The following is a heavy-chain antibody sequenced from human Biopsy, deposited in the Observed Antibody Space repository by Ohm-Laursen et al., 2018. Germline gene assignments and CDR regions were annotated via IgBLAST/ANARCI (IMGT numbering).Heavy chain of an antibody. D-gene: IGHD2-2*01. CDR2: FAPENGKT. V-gene: IGHV1-24*01. CDR1: GYTLTALS. Sequence: SVKVSCKVSGYTLTALSMHWVRQAPGRGLEWMGGFAPENGKTIYAQKFQGRITMTEDTSTDTAYMELSSLRSDDMAVYYCARGGTLVVVPTAVLHSFDIWGQGTMVTVSS. CDR3: ARGGTLVVVPTAVLHSFDI. J-gene: IGHJ3*02.